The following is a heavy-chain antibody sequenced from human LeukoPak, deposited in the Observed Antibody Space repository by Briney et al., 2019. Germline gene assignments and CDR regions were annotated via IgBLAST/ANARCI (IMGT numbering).Heavy chain of an antibody. D-gene: IGHD5-24*01. CDR1: GFTFSSYS. V-gene: IGHV3-21*01. J-gene: IGHJ4*02. CDR3: ARDPDSRDGYDRFDY. CDR2: ISSSSYI. Sequence: GGSLRLSCAASGFTFSSYSMNWVRQAPGKGLEWVSSISSSSYIYYADSVKGRFTISRDNAKNSLYLQMNSLRAEDTAVYYCARDPDSRDGYDRFDYWGQGTLVTVSS.